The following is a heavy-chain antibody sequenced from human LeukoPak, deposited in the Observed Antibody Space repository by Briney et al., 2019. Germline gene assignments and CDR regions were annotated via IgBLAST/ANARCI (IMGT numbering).Heavy chain of an antibody. Sequence: GGSLRLSCAASGFAFSVYWMSWVRQAPGKGLEWVATINGDGTDEYYVDSVKGRFAMSRDNAKNTLYLQMNSLRAEDTAVYYCARVTGGYNLVDYWGQGTLVTVSS. CDR3: ARVTGGYNLVDY. CDR2: INGDGTDE. J-gene: IGHJ4*02. V-gene: IGHV3-7*01. D-gene: IGHD5-24*01. CDR1: GFAFSVYW.